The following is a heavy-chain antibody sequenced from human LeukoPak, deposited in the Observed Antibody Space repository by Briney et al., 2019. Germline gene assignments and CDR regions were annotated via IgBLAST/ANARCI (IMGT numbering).Heavy chain of an antibody. Sequence: GGSLRLSCSAYGFTFASYGMIWVRQDPGKGLEWVSSITTSGSSTYYADSVKGRFTISRDNSKNTLYLQMNGLRAQDTAVYSCAKNGEVLSWFDPWGQGTLVTVFS. V-gene: IGHV3-23*01. CDR2: ITTSGSST. D-gene: IGHD3-10*01. CDR3: AKNGEVLSWFDP. CDR1: GFTFASYG. J-gene: IGHJ5*02.